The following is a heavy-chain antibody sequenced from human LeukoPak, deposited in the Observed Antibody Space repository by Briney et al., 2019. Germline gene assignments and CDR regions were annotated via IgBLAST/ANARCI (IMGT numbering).Heavy chain of an antibody. CDR1: GYTFTSYD. J-gene: IGHJ2*01. V-gene: IGHV1-8*01. Sequence: ASVKVSCKASGYTFTSYDINWVRQATGQGLEWMGWMNPNSGNTGYAQKFQGRVTMTRNTSISTAYKELSSLRSGDTAVYYCARGSSLRFLEWLLRGWYFDLWGRGTLVTVSS. CDR3: ARGSSLRFLEWLLRGWYFDL. CDR2: MNPNSGNT. D-gene: IGHD3-3*01.